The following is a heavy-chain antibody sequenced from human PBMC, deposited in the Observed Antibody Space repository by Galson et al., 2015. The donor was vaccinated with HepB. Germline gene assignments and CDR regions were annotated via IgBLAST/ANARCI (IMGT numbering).Heavy chain of an antibody. V-gene: IGHV3-11*06. D-gene: IGHD4-17*01. CDR1: GFTFSDYY. CDR2: ISSSAIYT. J-gene: IGHJ4*02. Sequence: SLRLSCAASGFTFSDYYMSWIRQAPGKGLEWLSYISSSAIYTNYGDSVKGRFIISRDNAKNSLYLQIHSLRVEDTAVFYCARVATSDYGDHSHFDYWGQGTLVTVSS. CDR3: ARVATSDYGDHSHFDY.